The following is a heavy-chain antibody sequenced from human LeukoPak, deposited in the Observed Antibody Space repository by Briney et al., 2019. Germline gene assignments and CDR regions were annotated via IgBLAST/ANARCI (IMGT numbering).Heavy chain of an antibody. CDR1: GGSFNIYY. Sequence: SETLSLTCAVYGGSFNIYYWSWMRQSPEKGLEWIGEMNDGGTINYNPSLLSRVTVSLERSKNQFSLKLTSVTTADTAVYYCARRWNYGSTYYIDVWGNGATVTVSS. CDR2: MNDGGTI. J-gene: IGHJ6*03. V-gene: IGHV4-34*01. D-gene: IGHD1-7*01. CDR3: ARRWNYGSTYYIDV.